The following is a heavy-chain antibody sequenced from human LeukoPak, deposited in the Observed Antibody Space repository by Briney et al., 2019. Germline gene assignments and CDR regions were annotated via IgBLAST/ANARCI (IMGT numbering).Heavy chain of an antibody. CDR1: GFTFSSYS. CDR3: ARIRRFPNWFDP. D-gene: IGHD2-21*01. CDR2: ISSSSSTT. J-gene: IGHJ5*02. Sequence: GGSLRLSCAASGFTFSSYSMNWVRQAPGKGLEWVSYISSSSSTTYYADSVKGRFTISRDNSKNTLYLQMNSLRAEDTAVYYCARIRRFPNWFDPWGQGTLVTVSS. V-gene: IGHV3-48*01.